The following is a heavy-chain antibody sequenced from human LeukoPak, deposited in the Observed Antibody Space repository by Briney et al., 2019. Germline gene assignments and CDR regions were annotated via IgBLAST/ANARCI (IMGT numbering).Heavy chain of an antibody. Sequence: ASVKVSCKASGYTFTRYYMLWVRHAPGHGLEWMGWINPNSGGTNYAQKFQGRVTMTRDTSISTAYKELSRLRSDDTAVYYCARDGVSMDVWGQGTTVTVSS. CDR3: ARDGVSMDV. CDR2: INPNSGGT. CDR1: GYTFTRYY. J-gene: IGHJ6*02. V-gene: IGHV1-2*02.